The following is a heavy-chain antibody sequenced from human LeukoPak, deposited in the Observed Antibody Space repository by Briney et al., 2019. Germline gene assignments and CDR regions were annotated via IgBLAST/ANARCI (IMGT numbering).Heavy chain of an antibody. Sequence: GGSLRLSCAASGFTYSDYSLSWIRQAPGKGLEWLSYISGSGYTIYYAESVRGRFTISRDNAKNSLYLQVNSLRAEDTAVYYCARDLVRHYYGSGSYDYWGQGTLVTVSS. CDR2: ISGSGYTI. CDR3: ARDLVRHYYGSGSYDY. CDR1: GFTYSDYS. V-gene: IGHV3-11*01. J-gene: IGHJ4*02. D-gene: IGHD3-10*01.